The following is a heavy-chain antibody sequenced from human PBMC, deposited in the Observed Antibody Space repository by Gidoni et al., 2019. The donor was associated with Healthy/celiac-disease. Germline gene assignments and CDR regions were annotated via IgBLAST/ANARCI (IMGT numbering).Heavy chain of an antibody. Sequence: QVQLQQWGAGLLKPSETLSLTCAVYGGSFSGYYWSWIRQPPGKGLEWIGEINHSGSTNYNPSLKSRVTISVDTSKNQFSLKLSSVTAADTAVYYCARDRIPYGSGSPTRFDPWGQGTLVTVSS. D-gene: IGHD3-10*01. CDR1: GGSFSGYY. CDR2: INHSGST. CDR3: ARDRIPYGSGSPTRFDP. J-gene: IGHJ5*02. V-gene: IGHV4-34*01.